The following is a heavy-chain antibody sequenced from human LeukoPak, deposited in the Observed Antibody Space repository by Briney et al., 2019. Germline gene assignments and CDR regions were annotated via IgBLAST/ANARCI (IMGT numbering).Heavy chain of an antibody. CDR2: IYSRGT. V-gene: IGHV4-4*07. CDR3: ARDSGTTGEVKFDP. D-gene: IGHD3-10*01. Sequence: SETLSLTCTVSGGSISSYYLSWIRQPAGKGLEWIGRIYSRGTTYDPSLKDRVTMSADTSRNHVSLTLNSVTAADAAVYYCARDSGTTGEVKFDPWGQGTLVTVSS. CDR1: GGSISSYY. J-gene: IGHJ5*02.